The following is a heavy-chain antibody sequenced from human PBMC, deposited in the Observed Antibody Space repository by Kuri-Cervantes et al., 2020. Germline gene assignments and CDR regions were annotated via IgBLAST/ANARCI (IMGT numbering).Heavy chain of an antibody. D-gene: IGHD2-15*01. CDR2: IYYSGST. V-gene: IGHV4-61*01. CDR1: GGSVSSGSYY. Sequence: GSLRLSCTVSGGSVSSGSYYWSWIRQPPGKGLEWIGYIYYSGSTNYNPSLKSRVTISVDTSKNQFSLKLSSVTAADTAVYYCARAPLSIFDYWGQGTLVTVSS. J-gene: IGHJ4*02. CDR3: ARAPLSIFDY.